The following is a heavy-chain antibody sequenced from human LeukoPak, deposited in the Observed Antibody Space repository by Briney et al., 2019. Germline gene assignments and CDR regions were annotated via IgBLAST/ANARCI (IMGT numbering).Heavy chain of an antibody. J-gene: IGHJ4*02. CDR1: GDSINSYY. V-gene: IGHV4-59*12. D-gene: IGHD2-8*01. CDR3: ARLPYCTNGVCPPQYYFDY. Sequence: SETLSLTCTVSGDSINSYYWSWLRQPPGKGLEWIGYIYYSGSTNYNPSLKSRVTMSVDTSMNQFSLKLSSVTAADTAVYYCARLPYCTNGVCPPQYYFDYWGQGTLVTVSS. CDR2: IYYSGST.